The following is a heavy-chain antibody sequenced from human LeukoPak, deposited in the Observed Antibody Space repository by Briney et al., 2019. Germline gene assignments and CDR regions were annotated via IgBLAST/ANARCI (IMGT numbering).Heavy chain of an antibody. D-gene: IGHD1-1*01. CDR1: GFTFSSYS. CDR2: ISSSSSYI. J-gene: IGHJ6*02. V-gene: IGHV3-21*01. CDR3: ARDRLGTTGTTVGNYYYYGMDV. Sequence: GGSLRLSCAASGFTFSSYSMNWVRQAPGKGLEWVSSISSSSSYIYYADSVKGRFTISRDNAKNSLYLQMNSLRAEDTAVYYCARDRLGTTGTTVGNYYYYGMDVWGQGTTVTVSS.